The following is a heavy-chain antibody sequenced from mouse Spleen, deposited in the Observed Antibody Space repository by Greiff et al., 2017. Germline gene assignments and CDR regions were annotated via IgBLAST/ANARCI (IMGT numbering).Heavy chain of an antibody. CDR1: GYTFTSYW. V-gene: IGHV1-69*01. D-gene: IGHD2-10*02. Sequence: VQLQQPGAELVMPGASVKLSCKASGYTFTSYWMHWVKQRPGQGLEWIGEIDPSDSYTNYNQKFKGKATLTVDKSSSTAYMQLSSLTSEDSAVYYCAREYGNDAMDYWGQGTSVTVSS. J-gene: IGHJ4*01. CDR3: AREYGNDAMDY. CDR2: IDPSDSYT.